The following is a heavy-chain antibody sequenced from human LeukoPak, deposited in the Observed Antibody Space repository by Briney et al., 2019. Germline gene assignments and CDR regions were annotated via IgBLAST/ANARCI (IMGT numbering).Heavy chain of an antibody. CDR1: GFTFSNYD. Sequence: GGSLRLSCAASGFTFSNYDMSWVRQAPGKGLEWVSAISGSGHSTYYADSVKGRFTISRENSKNTLYLQMNSLRAEDTALYYCATGEYYFDFWGQGTLVTVSS. CDR2: ISGSGHST. CDR3: ATGEYYFDF. J-gene: IGHJ4*02. V-gene: IGHV3-23*01. D-gene: IGHD3-16*01.